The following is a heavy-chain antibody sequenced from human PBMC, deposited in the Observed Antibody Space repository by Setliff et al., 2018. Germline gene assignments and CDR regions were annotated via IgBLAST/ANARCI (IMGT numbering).Heavy chain of an antibody. CDR2: INHSGTT. V-gene: IGHV4-34*01. D-gene: IGHD3-22*01. J-gene: IGHJ4*02. Sequence: PSETLSLTCAVYGGSFSSFYWSWIRQPPGKGLEWIGEINHSGTTNYNPSLKSRVTISVDTSKNQFSLKLTSVTAADTAVYYCRVWVDMIEVDSWAQGTLVTVSS. CDR1: GGSFSSFY. CDR3: RVWVDMIEVDS.